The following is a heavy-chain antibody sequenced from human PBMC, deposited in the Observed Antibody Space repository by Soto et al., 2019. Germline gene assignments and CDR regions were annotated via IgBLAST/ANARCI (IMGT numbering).Heavy chain of an antibody. CDR1: GGSISSSNW. CDR2: IYHSGST. D-gene: IGHD3-16*01. CDR3: GGERGKLDYYGMDV. J-gene: IGHJ6*02. Sequence: QVQLQESGPGLVKPSGTLSLTCAVSGGSISSSNWWSWVRQPPGKGLEWIGEIYHSGSTNYNPSPKGRINKTVNKAQNQFPPKVRSVTPAGTGGDYRGGERGKLDYYGMDVWGQGTTVTVSS. V-gene: IGHV4-4*02.